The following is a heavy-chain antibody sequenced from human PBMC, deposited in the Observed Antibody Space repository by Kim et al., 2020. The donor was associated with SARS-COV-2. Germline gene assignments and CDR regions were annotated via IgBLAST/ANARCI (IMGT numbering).Heavy chain of an antibody. CDR1: GGSISLYY. CDR2: IYSSGNT. D-gene: IGHD6-19*01. Sequence: SETLSLTCTVSGGSISLYYWSWIRQPPGKGLEWIGYIYSSGNTNYNPSLKSRVTISVDASKNQFFLNLTSLTAADTAVSYCARHGAAVAGTRGAYWGQGT. V-gene: IGHV4-59*08. J-gene: IGHJ4*02. CDR3: ARHGAAVAGTRGAY.